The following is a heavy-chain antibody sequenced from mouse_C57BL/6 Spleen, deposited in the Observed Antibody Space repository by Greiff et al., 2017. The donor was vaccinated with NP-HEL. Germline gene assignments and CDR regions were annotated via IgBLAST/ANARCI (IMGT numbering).Heavy chain of an antibody. Sequence: VQLQQPGTELVKPGASVKLSCKASGYTFTSYWMHWVKQRPGQGLEWIGNIDPSNGGTNYNEKFKSKATLTVDKSSSTAYMQRSSLTSEDSAVYYCASRFYDYDVMEYWGQGASVTVSS. CDR2: IDPSNGGT. D-gene: IGHD2-3*01. CDR1: GYTFTSYW. CDR3: ASRFYDYDVMEY. V-gene: IGHV1-53*01. J-gene: IGHJ4*01.